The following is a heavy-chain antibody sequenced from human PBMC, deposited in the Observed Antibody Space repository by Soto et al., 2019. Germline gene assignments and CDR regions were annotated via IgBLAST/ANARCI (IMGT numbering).Heavy chain of an antibody. CDR2: ISGSGGST. CDR3: AKTPRYYDFWSGYYTDYYYYGMDV. Sequence: PGGSLRLSCAASGFTFSSYAMSWVRQAPGKGLEWVSAISGSGGSTYYADSVKGRFTISRDNSKNTLYLQMNSLRAEDTAVYYCAKTPRYYDFWSGYYTDYYYYGMDVWGQGTTVTVSS. CDR1: GFTFSSYA. V-gene: IGHV3-23*01. J-gene: IGHJ6*02. D-gene: IGHD3-3*01.